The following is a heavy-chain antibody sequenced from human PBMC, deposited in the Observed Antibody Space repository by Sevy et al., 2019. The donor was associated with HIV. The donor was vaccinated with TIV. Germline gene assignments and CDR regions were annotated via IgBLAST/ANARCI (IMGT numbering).Heavy chain of an antibody. CDR2: ISSRDATI. CDR3: ARDGGCSSTSCLLYFDY. CDR1: GFTFSNYE. J-gene: IGHJ4*02. V-gene: IGHV3-48*03. Sequence: GGSLRLSCEASGFTFSNYEMNWVRQAPGKGLEWISYISSRDATIYYADSVKGRFSISRDNAKNSLYLQMNSLRAEDTAVYYCARDGGCSSTSCLLYFDYWGQGTLVTVSS. D-gene: IGHD2-2*01.